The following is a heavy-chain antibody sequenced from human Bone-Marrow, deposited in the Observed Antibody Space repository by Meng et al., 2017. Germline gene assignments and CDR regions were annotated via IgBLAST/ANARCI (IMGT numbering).Heavy chain of an antibody. J-gene: IGHJ6*02. CDR1: GYTFTSYG. D-gene: IGHD1-14*01. CDR3: TLNRLEYYHGMDV. V-gene: IGHV1-18*01. CDR2: ISAYNGNT. Sequence: ASVKVFCKASGYTFTSYGISWVRQAPGQGLEWMGWISAYNGNTNYAQKLKGRVTMTTDTSTSTAYMELRSLRSDDTAVYYCTLNRLEYYHGMDVWGQGTTVTVSS.